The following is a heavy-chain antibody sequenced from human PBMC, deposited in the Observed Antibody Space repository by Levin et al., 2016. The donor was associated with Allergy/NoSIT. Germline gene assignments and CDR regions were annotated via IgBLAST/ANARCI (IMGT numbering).Heavy chain of an antibody. CDR2: ISYDGSNK. J-gene: IGHJ5*02. D-gene: IGHD2-2*01. CDR3: AKEVGWGLVVPAANNFNWFDP. Sequence: WIRQPPGKGLEWVAVISYDGSNKYYADSVKGRFTISRDNSKNTLYLQMNSLRAEDTAVYYCAKEVGWGLVVPAANNFNWFDPWGQGTLVTVSS. V-gene: IGHV3-30*18.